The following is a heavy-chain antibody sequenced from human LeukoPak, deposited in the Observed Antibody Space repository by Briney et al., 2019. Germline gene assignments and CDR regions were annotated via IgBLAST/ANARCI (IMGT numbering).Heavy chain of an antibody. D-gene: IGHD3-10*01. J-gene: IGHJ3*02. CDR2: ITGSGGST. Sequence: GGSLRLSCAASGFTFSSYAMSWVRQAPGKGLEWVSAITGSGGSTYYADSVKGRFTISRDNSKNTLYLQMNGLRAEDTAVYYCAKRGAMVRGVIGAFDIWGQGTMVTVSS. CDR3: AKRGAMVRGVIGAFDI. V-gene: IGHV3-23*01. CDR1: GFTFSSYA.